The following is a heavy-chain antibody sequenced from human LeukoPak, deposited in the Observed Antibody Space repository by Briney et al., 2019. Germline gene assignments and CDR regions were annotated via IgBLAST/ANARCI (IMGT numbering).Heavy chain of an antibody. Sequence: ASVTVSCKASGYTFTSYGISWVRQAPGQGLEWMGWISAYNGNTNYAQKLQGRVTMTTDTSTSTAYMELRSLRSDDTAVYYCARDLGYCSGGSCRYYYYGMDVWGQGTTVTVSS. V-gene: IGHV1-18*01. D-gene: IGHD2-15*01. J-gene: IGHJ6*02. CDR1: GYTFTSYG. CDR2: ISAYNGNT. CDR3: ARDLGYCSGGSCRYYYYGMDV.